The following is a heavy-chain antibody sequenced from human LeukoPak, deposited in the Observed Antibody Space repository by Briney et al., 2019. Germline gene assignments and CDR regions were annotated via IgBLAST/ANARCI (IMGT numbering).Heavy chain of an antibody. CDR1: GYSISSGYY. CDR3: ARVGAMDAFDI. J-gene: IGHJ3*02. D-gene: IGHD1-26*01. CDR2: IYHSGST. Sequence: PSETLSLTCTVSGYSISSGYYWGWIRQPPGKGLEWIGSIYHSGSTYYNPSLKSRVTISVDTSKNQFSLKLSSVTAADTAVHYCARVGAMDAFDIWGQGTMVTVSS. V-gene: IGHV4-38-2*02.